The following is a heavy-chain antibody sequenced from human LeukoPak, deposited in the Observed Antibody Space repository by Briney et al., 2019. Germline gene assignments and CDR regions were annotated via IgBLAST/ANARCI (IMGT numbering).Heavy chain of an antibody. CDR1: GGSISSYY. Sequence: SETLPLTCTVSGGSISSYYWSWIRQPPGKGLEWIGYIYYSGSTNYNPSLKSRVTISVDTSKNQFSLKLSSVTAADTAVYYCAREGFAFDIWGQGTMVTVSS. CDR2: IYYSGST. J-gene: IGHJ3*02. CDR3: AREGFAFDI. V-gene: IGHV4-59*01.